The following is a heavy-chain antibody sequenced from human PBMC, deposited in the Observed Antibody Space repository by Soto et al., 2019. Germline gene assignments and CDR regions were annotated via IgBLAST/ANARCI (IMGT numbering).Heavy chain of an antibody. V-gene: IGHV1-18*01. CDR1: GYTFTSYG. J-gene: IGHJ3*02. CDR2: ISAYNGNT. D-gene: IGHD3-3*01. Sequence: ASVKVSCKASGYTFTSYGISWVRQAPGQGLEWMGWISAYNGNTNYAQKLQGRVTMTTDTSTSTAYMELRSLRSDDTAVYYCARGLVDFWSGFPPDVAFDIWGQGTMVTVS. CDR3: ARGLVDFWSGFPPDVAFDI.